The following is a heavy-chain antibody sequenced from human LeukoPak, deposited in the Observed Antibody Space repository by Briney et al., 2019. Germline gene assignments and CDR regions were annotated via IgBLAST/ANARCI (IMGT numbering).Heavy chain of an antibody. J-gene: IGHJ4*02. V-gene: IGHV3-30*02. D-gene: IGHD3-22*01. CDR2: IRYDGSNK. CDR3: ASLDGYDSPDY. CDR1: GFTFSSYG. Sequence: SGGSLRLSCAASGFTFSSYGMHWVRQAPGKGLEWVAFIRYDGSNKYYTASVKGRFIISRDNSKNSLYLQMNSLRAEDTAVYYCASLDGYDSPDYWGQGTLVTVSS.